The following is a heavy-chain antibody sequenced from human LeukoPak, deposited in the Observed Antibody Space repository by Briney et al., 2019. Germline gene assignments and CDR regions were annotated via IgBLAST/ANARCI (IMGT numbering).Heavy chain of an antibody. D-gene: IGHD3-9*01. CDR2: IIPILGIA. V-gene: IGHV1-69*04. J-gene: IGHJ6*02. Sequence: ASVKVSCKASGGTFSSYAISWVRLAPGQGLEWMGRIIPILGIANYAQKFQGRVTITADKSTSTAYMELSSLRSEDTAVYYCARAPTYYDIFYYYGMDVWGQGTTVTVSS. CDR1: GGTFSSYA. CDR3: ARAPTYYDIFYYYGMDV.